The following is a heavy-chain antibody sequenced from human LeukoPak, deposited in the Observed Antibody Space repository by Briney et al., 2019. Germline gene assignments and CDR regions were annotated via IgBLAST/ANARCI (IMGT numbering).Heavy chain of an antibody. J-gene: IGHJ4*02. CDR2: ISSSSSYI. CDR3: ARDLGYYGGVY. D-gene: IGHD4-23*01. V-gene: IGHV3-21*01. CDR1: GFTFSSYS. Sequence: GGSLRLSCAVSGFTFSSYSMNWVRQAPGKGLEWVSSISSSSSYIYYADSVKGRFTISRDNAKNSLYLQMNSLRAEDTAVYYCARDLGYYGGVYWGQGTLVTVSS.